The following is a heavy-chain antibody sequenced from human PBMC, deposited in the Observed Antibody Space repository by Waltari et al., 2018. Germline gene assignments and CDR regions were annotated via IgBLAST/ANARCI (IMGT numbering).Heavy chain of an antibody. CDR1: GDSVSGNYW. CDR2: VHHSGKT. V-gene: IGHV4-4*02. D-gene: IGHD2-2*01. Sequence: QVQLQESGQGLVKPSGTLSLTCAVSGDSVSGNYWWSWVRLSPEKGLEWIGQVHHSGKTHYNPSIQSRVTISVDSPKNQFSLTLKSVTAADTAVYYCAGDRAIGLFFDYWGRGTLVTVSS. J-gene: IGHJ4*02. CDR3: AGDRAIGLFFDY.